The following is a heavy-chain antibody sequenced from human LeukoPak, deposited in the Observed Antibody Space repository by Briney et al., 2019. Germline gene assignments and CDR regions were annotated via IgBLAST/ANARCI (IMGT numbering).Heavy chain of an antibody. D-gene: IGHD1-26*01. CDR1: GFTFSSYS. V-gene: IGHV3-21*01. J-gene: IGHJ3*02. Sequence: GGSLRLSCAASGFTFSSYSINWVRQAPGKGLEWVSSISPGSSYIYYADSVKDRFTISRDNAKSSLYLQMNSLRAEDTAVYYCARNIVGASSSPSDAFDIWGQGTMVTVSS. CDR3: ARNIVGASSSPSDAFDI. CDR2: ISPGSSYI.